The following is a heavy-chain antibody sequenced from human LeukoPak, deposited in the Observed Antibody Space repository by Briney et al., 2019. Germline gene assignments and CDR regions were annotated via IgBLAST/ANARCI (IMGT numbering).Heavy chain of an antibody. J-gene: IGHJ4*02. CDR2: ISYDGSNK. V-gene: IGHV3-33*05. Sequence: GGSLRLSCEASGFSFSSYGMHWVRQAPGKGLEWVAVISYDGSNKYYADSVKGRFTISRDNSKNTLYLQMNSLRAEDTAVYYCAKQLPPSYFDYWGQGTLVTVSS. D-gene: IGHD2-2*01. CDR1: GFSFSSYG. CDR3: AKQLPPSYFDY.